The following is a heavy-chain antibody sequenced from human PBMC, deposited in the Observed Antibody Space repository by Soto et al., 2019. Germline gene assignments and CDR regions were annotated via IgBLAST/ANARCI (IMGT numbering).Heavy chain of an antibody. CDR2: IYSGGST. Sequence: VQLVESGGGLVQPGGSLRLSCAASGFTVSNKYMSWVRQAPGKGLEWVSVIYSGGSTFYADSVRGRFTISRDNSKNTVNLQMNSLRAEDTAVYYCARDPWAADYWGQGTLVTVSS. V-gene: IGHV3-66*01. D-gene: IGHD3-16*01. J-gene: IGHJ4*02. CDR3: ARDPWAADY. CDR1: GFTVSNKY.